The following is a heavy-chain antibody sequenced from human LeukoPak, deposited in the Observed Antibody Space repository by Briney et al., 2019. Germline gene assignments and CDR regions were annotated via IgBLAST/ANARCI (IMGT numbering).Heavy chain of an antibody. D-gene: IGHD6-6*01. Sequence: SETLSLTCTVSGGSISSYYWSWIRQPPGKGLEWIGYIYYSGSTNYNPSLKSRVTISVDTSKNQFSLKLSSVTAADTAVYYCARGAWQGLVHHYYYMDVWGKGTTVTVSS. CDR1: GGSISSYY. CDR3: ARGAWQGLVHHYYYMDV. J-gene: IGHJ6*03. V-gene: IGHV4-59*01. CDR2: IYYSGST.